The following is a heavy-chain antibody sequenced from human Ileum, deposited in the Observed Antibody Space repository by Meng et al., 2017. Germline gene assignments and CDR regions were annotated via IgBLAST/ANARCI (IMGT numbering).Heavy chain of an antibody. V-gene: IGHV4-61*08. Sequence: QVQLQDSGPGLVRPSATLSLICTVSGGSVSRAGYQWGWIRQPPGKGLEWIGYASTNYNPSLKSRVTISLDTSRNQFSLSLSSVTAADTAVYYCARDHMGSLDYWGQGILVTVSS. J-gene: IGHJ4*02. CDR2: AST. D-gene: IGHD1-26*01. CDR1: GGSVSRAGYQ. CDR3: ARDHMGSLDY.